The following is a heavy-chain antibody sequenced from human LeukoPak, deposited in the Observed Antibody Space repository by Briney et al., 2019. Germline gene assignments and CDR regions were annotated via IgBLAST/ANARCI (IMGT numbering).Heavy chain of an antibody. CDR2: IYYSGST. CDR1: GGSISSTSYS. CDR3: ARGRFLEWSDPSWFDP. V-gene: IGHV4-39*07. J-gene: IGHJ5*02. Sequence: SETLSLTCTVSGGSISSTSYSWGWIRQPPEKGLEWIGSIYYSGSTYYNPSLKSRPIISIDTSKNQFSLKLTSVTAADTAVYYCARGRFLEWSDPSWFDPWGQGTLVTVSS. D-gene: IGHD3-3*01.